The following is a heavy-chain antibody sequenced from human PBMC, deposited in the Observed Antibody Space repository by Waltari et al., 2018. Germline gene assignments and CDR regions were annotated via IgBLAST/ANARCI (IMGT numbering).Heavy chain of an antibody. CDR2: INAGNGNT. V-gene: IGHV1-3*01. CDR3: ARGGLVYKYNWFDP. D-gene: IGHD1-1*01. CDR1: GYTFTSYA. J-gene: IGHJ5*02. Sequence: QVQLVQSGAAVKKPGASVKVSCKASGYTFTSYAMHWVRQAPGQRLEWMGWINAGNGNTKYSQKFQGRVTITRDTSASTAYMELSSLRSEDTAVYYCARGGLVYKYNWFDPWGQGTLVTVSS.